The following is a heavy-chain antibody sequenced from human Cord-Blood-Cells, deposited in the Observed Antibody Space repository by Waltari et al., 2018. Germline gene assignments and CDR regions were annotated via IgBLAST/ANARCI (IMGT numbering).Heavy chain of an antibody. CDR3: ARVSSSSEFGFDY. D-gene: IGHD6-6*01. J-gene: IGHJ4*02. Sequence: EVKLVETGGGLIQPGGSLRLSCAASGFTARSNYMSWVRQAPGKGLEWVSVIYSGGSTYYADSVKGRFTISRDNSKNTLYLQMNSLRAEDTAVYYCARVSSSSEFGFDYWGQGTLVTVSS. V-gene: IGHV3-53*02. CDR1: GFTARSNY. CDR2: IYSGGST.